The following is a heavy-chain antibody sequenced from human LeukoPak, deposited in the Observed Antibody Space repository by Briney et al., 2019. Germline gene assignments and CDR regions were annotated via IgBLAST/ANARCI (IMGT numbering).Heavy chain of an antibody. CDR3: ARPHPRYSGSYDAFDI. J-gene: IGHJ3*02. CDR2: IIPIFGTA. D-gene: IGHD1-26*01. CDR1: GYAFTSYG. V-gene: IGHV1-69*13. Sequence: SVKVSCKASGYAFTSYGISWVRQAPGQGLEWMGGIIPIFGTANYAQKFQGRVTITADESTSTAYMELSSLRSEDTAVYYCARPHPRYSGSYDAFDIWGQGTMVTVSS.